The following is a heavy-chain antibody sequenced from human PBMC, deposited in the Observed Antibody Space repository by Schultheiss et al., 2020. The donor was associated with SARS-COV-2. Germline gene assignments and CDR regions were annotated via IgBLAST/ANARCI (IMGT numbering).Heavy chain of an antibody. CDR3: ARNRDQGFDS. J-gene: IGHJ4*02. V-gene: IGHV4-59*10. CDR2: IYTSGST. CDR1: GGSFSGYY. Sequence: SETLSLTCAVYGGSFSGYYWSWIRQPPGKGLEWIGRIYTSGSTNYNPSLKSRVTMSVDTSKNQFSLKLSSVTAADTAVYYCARNRDQGFDSWGQGTLVTVSS.